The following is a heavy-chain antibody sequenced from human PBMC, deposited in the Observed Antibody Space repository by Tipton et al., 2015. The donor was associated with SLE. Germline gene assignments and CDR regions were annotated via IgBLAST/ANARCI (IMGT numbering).Heavy chain of an antibody. CDR3: ASTRRYYYDSSGFKGPHFDY. Sequence: TLSLTCTVSGGSIVSYYWSWIRQPPGKGLEWIGYIYYSGSTNYNPSLKSRVNISVDTSKNQFSLKLSSVTAADTAAYYCASTRRYYYDSSGFKGPHFDYWGQGTLVTVSS. J-gene: IGHJ4*02. D-gene: IGHD3-22*01. CDR1: GGSIVSYY. V-gene: IGHV4-59*08. CDR2: IYYSGST.